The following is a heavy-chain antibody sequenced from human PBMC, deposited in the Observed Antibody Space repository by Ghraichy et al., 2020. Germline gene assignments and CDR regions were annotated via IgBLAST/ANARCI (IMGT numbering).Heavy chain of an antibody. CDR3: ARDGRLSSWLDFDY. CDR1: GFTFSCYW. Sequence: GGSLRLSCAASGFTFSCYWMSWVRQAPGKGLEWVANIKEDGSEKYYVDSVRGRFTISRDNAKNSLYLQMNSLRAEDTAVYYCARDGRLSSWLDFDYWGQGTLVTVSS. J-gene: IGHJ4*02. V-gene: IGHV3-7*01. D-gene: IGHD6-13*01. CDR2: IKEDGSEK.